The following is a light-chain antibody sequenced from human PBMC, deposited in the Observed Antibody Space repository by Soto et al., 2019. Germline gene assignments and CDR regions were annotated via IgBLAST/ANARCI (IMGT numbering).Light chain of an antibody. J-gene: IGLJ2*01. V-gene: IGLV2-14*01. CDR3: SSYTGSSVV. CDR1: NSDIGGYNY. CDR2: EVS. Sequence: QSVLTQPASVSGSPGQSITISCTGSNSDIGGYNYVSWYQHHPGKAPKILIFEVSNRPSGVSNRFSGSKSGNTASLTISGLQAEDEADYYCSSYTGSSVVFGEGTKLTVL.